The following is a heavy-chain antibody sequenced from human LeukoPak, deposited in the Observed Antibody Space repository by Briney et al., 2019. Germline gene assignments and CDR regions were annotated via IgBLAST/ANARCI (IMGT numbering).Heavy chain of an antibody. D-gene: IGHD5-12*01. J-gene: IGHJ4*02. CDR1: GGSISGYY. CDR2: INHSGST. CDR3: ARVRGVATTRVFDY. Sequence: PSETLSLTCTVSGGSISGYYWNWIRQPPGKGLEWIGEINHSGSTNYNPSLKSRVTISVDTSKNQFSLKLSSVTAADTAVYFCARVRGVATTRVFDYWGQGTLVTVSS. V-gene: IGHV4-34*01.